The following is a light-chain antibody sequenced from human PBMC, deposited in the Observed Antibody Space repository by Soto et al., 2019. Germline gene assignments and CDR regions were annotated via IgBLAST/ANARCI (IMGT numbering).Light chain of an antibody. J-gene: IGKJ3*01. V-gene: IGKV2-30*01. Sequence: DVVLTQSPLSLPATLGQPASISCRSSHGLVFRDGNTHLSWYHQRPGQSPRRLIHTISNRDSGVPDRFSGSGSGTDFTLTIGRLEPEDFAVYYCQQYGSSPPLFTFGPGTKVDIK. CDR3: QQYGSSPPLFT. CDR2: TIS. CDR1: HGLVFRDGNTH.